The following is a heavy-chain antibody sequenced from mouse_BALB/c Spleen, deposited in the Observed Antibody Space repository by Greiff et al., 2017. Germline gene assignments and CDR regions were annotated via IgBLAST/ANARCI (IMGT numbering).Heavy chain of an antibody. J-gene: IGHJ2*01. CDR3: ARAYYYGYYFDY. V-gene: IGHV2-6-7*01. CDR1: GFSLTGYG. D-gene: IGHD1-2*01. Sequence: QVQLKQSGPGLVAPSQSLSITCTVSGFSLTGYGVNWVRQPPGKGLEWLGMIWGDGSTDYNSALKSRLSISKDNSKSQVFLKMNSLQTDDTARYYCARAYYYGYYFDYWGQGTTLTVSS. CDR2: IWGDGST.